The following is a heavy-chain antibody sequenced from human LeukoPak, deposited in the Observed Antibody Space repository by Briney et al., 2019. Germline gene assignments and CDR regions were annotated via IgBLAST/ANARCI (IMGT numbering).Heavy chain of an antibody. CDR3: VRDGDDFNFDY. CDR2: VIRDGSFT. V-gene: IGHV3-74*01. J-gene: IGHJ4*02. CDR1: GLIFRSYW. D-gene: IGHD5-24*01. Sequence: GGSWGFPCQASGLIFRSYWITWFRQAPGKGLNWVSRVIRDGSFTNYADSVKGRFTISRDNAKNTLYLQMSSLRAEDTAVYFCVRDGDDFNFDYWGQGSLVTVSS.